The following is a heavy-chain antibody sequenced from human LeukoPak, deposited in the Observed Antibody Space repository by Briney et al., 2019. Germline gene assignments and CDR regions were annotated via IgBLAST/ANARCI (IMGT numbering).Heavy chain of an antibody. CDR3: ASRSWAAAGTPFDY. CDR1: GGWGGDYY. Sequence: SETLSLTCTVSGGWGGDYYWSWIRQPPGKGLEWIGYIYYNGNTFYTPSLKSRVTISFDASKNQFSLKLNFVTAADTAVYYCASRSWAAAGTPFDYWGQGTLVTVSS. CDR2: IYYNGNT. V-gene: IGHV4-30-4*01. J-gene: IGHJ4*02. D-gene: IGHD6-13*01.